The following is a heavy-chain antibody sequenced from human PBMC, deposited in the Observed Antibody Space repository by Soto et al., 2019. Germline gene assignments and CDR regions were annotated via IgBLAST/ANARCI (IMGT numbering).Heavy chain of an antibody. V-gene: IGHV3-11*03. CDR3: ARSMKTGKNFDY. CDR2: ISGSNTYT. J-gene: IGHJ4*02. CDR1: GFTFSDYY. D-gene: IGHD7-27*01. Sequence: GGSLRLSCAASGFTFSDYYMSWIRQAPGKGLEWLSYISGSNTYTDYADSVKDRFTISRDNAKNSLYLQMNSLRADDTAVYYCARSMKTGKNFDYWGQGTLVTVSS.